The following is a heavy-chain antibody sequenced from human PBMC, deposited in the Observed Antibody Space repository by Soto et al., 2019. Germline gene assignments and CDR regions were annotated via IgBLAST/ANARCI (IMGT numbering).Heavy chain of an antibody. CDR3: ARAPGEGAFDL. CDR1: GFTFSSYA. V-gene: IGHV3-30-3*01. CDR2: ISYDGSNK. Sequence: QVQLVESGGGVVQPGRSLRLSCAASGFTFSSYAMHWVRQAPGKGLEWVAVISYDGSNKYYADSVKGRFTISRDNSKNTLYLQMNSLRAEDTAVYYCARAPGEGAFDLWGQGRMVTVSS. J-gene: IGHJ3*01. D-gene: IGHD3-16*01.